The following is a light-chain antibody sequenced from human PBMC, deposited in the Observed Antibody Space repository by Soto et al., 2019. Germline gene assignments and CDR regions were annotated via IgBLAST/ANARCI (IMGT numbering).Light chain of an antibody. V-gene: IGKV3-20*01. CDR1: QSVSSSS. CDR3: QLYGRSTLYT. CDR2: GAS. Sequence: EIVLTQSPGTLSLSPGERATLSCRASQSVSSSSLAWYQQKPGQAPRLLIYGASSRATVIPDRLSGSGSGTDFTLTISRLEPEEFAVYYCQLYGRSTLYTFGQGTRLEIK. J-gene: IGKJ2*01.